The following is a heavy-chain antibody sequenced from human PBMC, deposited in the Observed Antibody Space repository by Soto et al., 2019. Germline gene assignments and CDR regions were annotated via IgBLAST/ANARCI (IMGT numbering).Heavy chain of an antibody. CDR2: ISSSSSYI. CDR3: ARGGMRFGEPYYYGMDV. J-gene: IGHJ6*02. CDR1: GFTFSSYS. V-gene: IGHV3-21*01. D-gene: IGHD3-10*01. Sequence: PGGSLRLSCAASGFTFSSYSMNWVRQAPGKGLEWVSSISSSSSYIYYADSVKGRFTISRDNAKNSLYLQMNSLRAEDTAVYYCARGGMRFGEPYYYGMDVWGQGTTVTVSS.